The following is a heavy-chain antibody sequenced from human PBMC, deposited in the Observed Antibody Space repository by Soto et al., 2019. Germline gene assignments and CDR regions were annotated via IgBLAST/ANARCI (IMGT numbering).Heavy chain of an antibody. CDR3: ARDITYSGYDGDNWFDP. J-gene: IGHJ5*02. CDR1: GGSISSYY. CDR2: IYYSGST. Sequence: SETLSLTCTVSGGSISSYYWSWIRQPPGKGLEWIGYIYYSGSTNYNPSLKSRVTISVDTSKNQFSLKLSSVTAADTAVYCCARDITYSGYDGDNWFDPWGQGTLVTVSS. V-gene: IGHV4-59*01. D-gene: IGHD5-12*01.